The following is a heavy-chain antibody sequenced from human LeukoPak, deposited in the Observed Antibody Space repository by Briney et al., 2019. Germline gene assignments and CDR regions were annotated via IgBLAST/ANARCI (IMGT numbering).Heavy chain of an antibody. CDR1: GFTFSSYS. D-gene: IGHD2-15*01. J-gene: IGHJ4*02. CDR2: ISSSSSYI. Sequence: GGSLRLSCAASGFTFSSYSINWVRQAPGKGLEWVSSISSSSSYIYYADSVKGRFTISRDNAKNSLYLQMNSLRAEDTAVYYCARGWSADYFDYWGQGILVTVSS. CDR3: ARGWSADYFDY. V-gene: IGHV3-21*06.